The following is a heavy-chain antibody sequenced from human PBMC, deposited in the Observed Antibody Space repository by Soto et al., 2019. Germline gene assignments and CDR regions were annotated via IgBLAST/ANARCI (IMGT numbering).Heavy chain of an antibody. CDR1: GGSMTNYY. D-gene: IGHD3-10*01. J-gene: IGHJ5*02. CDR2: VFYTGDT. V-gene: IGHV4-59*08. CDR3: GRHVPARVGFDP. Sequence: QVHLQESGPGLVQPSETLSLTCTVSGGSMTNYYWSWIRLPPGKGLEWIGYVFYTGDTNYNPSLKSRVTISVDTSKNQFSLQLTSVTATDTAVYYCGRHVPARVGFDPWGQGTLVTVSS.